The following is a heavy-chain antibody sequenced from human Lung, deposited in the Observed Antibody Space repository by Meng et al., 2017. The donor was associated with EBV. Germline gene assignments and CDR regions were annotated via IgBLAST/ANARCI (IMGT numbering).Heavy chain of an antibody. CDR3: ARGATSVFDL. J-gene: IGHJ2*01. CDR1: GDSVSGNSAA. CDR2: TYYRSKWYN. Sequence: QVQLQQPGPVLAEPSLTLSLTGAGSGDSVSGNSAAWTWIRQSTSRGLEWLGRTYYRSKWYNDYAVFVKSRITINPDTSKNQFSLQLNSVTPEDTAVYYCARGATSVFDLWGRGTLVTVSS. V-gene: IGHV6-1*01.